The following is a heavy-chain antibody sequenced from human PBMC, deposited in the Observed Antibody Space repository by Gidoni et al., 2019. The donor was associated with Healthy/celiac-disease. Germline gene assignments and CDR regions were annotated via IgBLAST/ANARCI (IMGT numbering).Heavy chain of an antibody. Sequence: LDWLGRTYYRSKWYNDYALSVKSRITINPDTSKNQFSLQLNSVTPEDTAVYYCARGSAPIRGGNRWFDPWGQGTLVTVSS. D-gene: IGHD2-2*02. V-gene: IGHV6-1*01. CDR3: ARGSAPIRGGNRWFDP. J-gene: IGHJ5*02. CDR2: TYYRSKWYN.